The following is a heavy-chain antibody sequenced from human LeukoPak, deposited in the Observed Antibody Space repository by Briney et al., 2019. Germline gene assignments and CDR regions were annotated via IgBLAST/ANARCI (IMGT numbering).Heavy chain of an antibody. CDR1: GFTFSNYR. J-gene: IGHJ6*02. CDR3: ARRRVVSAAGDYHYYGMDV. D-gene: IGHD3-22*01. CDR2: ISDSSATT. V-gene: IGHV3-48*02. Sequence: GGSLRLSCAASGFTFSNYRMNWVRQAPGKGLEWVSFISDSSATTYYADSVKGRFIISRDNAKNSMYLQMYSLRDEDTAVYYCARRRVVSAAGDYHYYGMDVWGQGTTVTVSS.